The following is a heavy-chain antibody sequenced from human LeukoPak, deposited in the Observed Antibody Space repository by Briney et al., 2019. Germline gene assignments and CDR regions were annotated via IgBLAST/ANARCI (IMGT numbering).Heavy chain of an antibody. CDR3: ARVASKTGWLATRYWYFDL. CDR2: INPNSGGT. CDR1: GYTFTGYY. J-gene: IGHJ2*01. D-gene: IGHD6-19*01. Sequence: GASVKVSCKASGYTFTGYYMHWVRQAPGQGLEWMGWINPNSGGTSHSQKFQDRVTMTRDTSVSTAYVELSRLRPDDTAVYYCARVASKTGWLATRYWYFDLWGRGTLVTVSS. V-gene: IGHV1-2*02.